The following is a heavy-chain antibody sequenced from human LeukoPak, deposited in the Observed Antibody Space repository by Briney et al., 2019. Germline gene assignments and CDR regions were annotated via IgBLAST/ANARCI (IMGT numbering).Heavy chain of an antibody. J-gene: IGHJ4*02. CDR3: ARGYIGPDY. Sequence: GGSLRLSCAASGFTPRDYWMHWVRQAPGKGLEWLSRINNDGSSATYADSVRGRFTISRDNAKSTLDLQMNSLRAEDTAVYYCARGYIGPDYWGQGTLVTVSS. CDR1: GFTPRDYW. CDR2: INNDGSSA. V-gene: IGHV3-74*03. D-gene: IGHD1-14*01.